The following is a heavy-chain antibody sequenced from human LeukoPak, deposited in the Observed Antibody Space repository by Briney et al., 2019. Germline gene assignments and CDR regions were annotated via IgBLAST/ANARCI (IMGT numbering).Heavy chain of an antibody. V-gene: IGHV1-8*01. J-gene: IGHJ6*02. CDR3: ARDYSGYDFGTYYYYGMDV. Sequence: ASVEVSCKASGYTFTSYDINWVRQATGQGLEWMGWMNPNSGNTGYAQKFQGRVTMTRNTSISTAYMELSSLRSEDTAVYYCARDYSGYDFGTYYYYGMDVWGQGTTVTVSS. D-gene: IGHD5-12*01. CDR1: GYTFTSYD. CDR2: MNPNSGNT.